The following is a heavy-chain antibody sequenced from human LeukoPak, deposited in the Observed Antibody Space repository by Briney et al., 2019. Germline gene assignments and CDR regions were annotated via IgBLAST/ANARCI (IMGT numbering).Heavy chain of an antibody. CDR2: IHYGGTS. CDR3: ARHGPGCSSTSCYGWFDP. V-gene: IGHV4-39*01. Sequence: PSEILSLTCTVSGGSISSNTHYWAWVRQPPAKGLEWIGSIHYGGTSYYNPSLKSRVTISVDTSKSHFSLRLTSVTAADTAVYYCARHGPGCSSTSCYGWFDPWGQGTLVTVSS. D-gene: IGHD2-2*01. J-gene: IGHJ5*02. CDR1: GGSISSNTHY.